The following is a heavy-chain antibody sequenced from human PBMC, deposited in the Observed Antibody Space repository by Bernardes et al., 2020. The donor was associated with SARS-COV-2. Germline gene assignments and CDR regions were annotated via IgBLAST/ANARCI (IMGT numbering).Heavy chain of an antibody. CDR2: IRSKAYGGTT. Sequence: GGSLRLSCIASGFTFGDYAMSWFRQAPGKGLEWVGFIRSKAYGGTTEYAASVKGRFTISRDDSKSIAYLQMNSLKTEDTAVYYCTRGIEQQLVRDNWFDPWGQGTLVTVSS. CDR1: GFTFGDYA. CDR3: TRGIEQQLVRDNWFDP. V-gene: IGHV3-49*03. J-gene: IGHJ5*02. D-gene: IGHD6-13*01.